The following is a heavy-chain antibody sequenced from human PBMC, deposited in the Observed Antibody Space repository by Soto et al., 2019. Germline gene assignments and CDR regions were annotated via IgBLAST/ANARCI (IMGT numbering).Heavy chain of an antibody. D-gene: IGHD6-6*01. CDR2: IIPIFGTA. V-gene: IGHV1-69*01. CDR1: GGTFSSYA. CDR3: ARVDSSSSGYYYYGMDV. Sequence: QVQLVQSGAEVKKPGSSVKVSCKASGGTFSSYAISWVRQAPGQGLEWMGGIIPIFGTANYAQKFQGRVTITADESTSTAYIELSSLRSEDTAVYYCARVDSSSSGYYYYGMDVWGQGTTVTVSS. J-gene: IGHJ6*02.